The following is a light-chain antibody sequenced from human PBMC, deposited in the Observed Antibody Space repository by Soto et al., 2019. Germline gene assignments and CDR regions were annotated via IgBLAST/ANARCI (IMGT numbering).Light chain of an antibody. Sequence: EIVLTQSPGTLSLSPGERATLSCRASQSVSSSYLAWYQQKPGQAPRLLIYGASSRATGIPDRFSGSGSGTDFTLTISILEPEDFAVYYCQQYGSSPWTFGKGTKV. V-gene: IGKV3-20*01. CDR2: GAS. CDR3: QQYGSSPWT. J-gene: IGKJ1*01. CDR1: QSVSSSY.